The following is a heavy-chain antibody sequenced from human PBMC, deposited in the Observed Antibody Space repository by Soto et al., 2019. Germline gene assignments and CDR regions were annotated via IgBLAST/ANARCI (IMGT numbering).Heavy chain of an antibody. Sequence: ASVKVSCKASGYTFSIYGITLVRQAPGQGLEWMGWISAYNGNTNYAQKLRGRVTMTTDTSTSTAYMELRSLIYDHTAVYYCARADCSGGTCRLSYFYGMNVWG. CDR3: ARADCSGGTCRLSYFYGMNV. V-gene: IGHV1-18*01. CDR1: GYTFSIYG. J-gene: IGHJ6*02. CDR2: ISAYNGNT. D-gene: IGHD2-15*01.